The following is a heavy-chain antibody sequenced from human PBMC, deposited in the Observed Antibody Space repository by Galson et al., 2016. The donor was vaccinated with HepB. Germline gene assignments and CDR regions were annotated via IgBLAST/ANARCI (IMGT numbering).Heavy chain of an antibody. CDR3: AKGGWGYFDY. J-gene: IGHJ4*02. D-gene: IGHD3-16*01. Sequence: SETLSLTCGVYGGSLSGYYWRWIRQSPGKGLEWIGETTHSGSTNYNPSLKSRVTISVDTSKNQFSLKVTSVTAADTAVYYCAKGGWGYFDYWDQGTLVTVSS. V-gene: IGHV4-34*01. CDR2: TTHSGST. CDR1: GGSLSGYY.